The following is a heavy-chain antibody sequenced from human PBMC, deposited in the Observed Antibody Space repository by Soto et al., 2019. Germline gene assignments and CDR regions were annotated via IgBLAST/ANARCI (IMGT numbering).Heavy chain of an antibody. Sequence: SETLSLTTTVSGGSISSYYWSWIRQPPGKGLEWIGYIYYSGSTNYNPSLKSRVTISVDTSKNQFSLKLSSVTAADTAVYYCARDYGDYGYYYYGMDVWGQGTTVTVS. CDR2: IYYSGST. J-gene: IGHJ6*02. V-gene: IGHV4-59*01. D-gene: IGHD4-17*01. CDR1: GGSISSYY. CDR3: ARDYGDYGYYYYGMDV.